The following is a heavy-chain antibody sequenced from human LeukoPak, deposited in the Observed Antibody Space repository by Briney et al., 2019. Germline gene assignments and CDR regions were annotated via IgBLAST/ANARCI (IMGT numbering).Heavy chain of an antibody. CDR3: AGGPNSDFWSGYSHYMDV. V-gene: IGHV3-23*01. CDR2: ISGSGGST. CDR1: GFAFNNYV. D-gene: IGHD3-3*01. Sequence: PGGSLRLSCAASGFAFNNYVINWVRQAPGKGLEWVSGISGSGGSTYYAASVRGRFIISRDSSKNTIFLQMSSLRAEDTAAYYCAGGPNSDFWSGYSHYMDVWGKGTTAFVSS. J-gene: IGHJ6*03.